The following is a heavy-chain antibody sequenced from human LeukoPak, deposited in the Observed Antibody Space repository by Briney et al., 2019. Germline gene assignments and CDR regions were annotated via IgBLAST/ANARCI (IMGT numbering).Heavy chain of an antibody. CDR3: ARHDCSSTSCYNAY. CDR1: GGTFSSYA. D-gene: IGHD2-2*02. J-gene: IGHJ4*02. CDR2: IIPIFGTA. Sequence: SAKVSCKASGGTFSSYAISWVRQAPGQGLEWMGGIIPIFGTANYAQKFQGRVTITADESTSTAYMELSSLRSEDTAVYYCARHDCSSTSCYNAYWGQGTLVTVSS. V-gene: IGHV1-69*13.